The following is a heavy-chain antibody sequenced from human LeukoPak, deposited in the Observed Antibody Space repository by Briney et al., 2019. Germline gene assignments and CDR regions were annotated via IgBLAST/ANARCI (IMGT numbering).Heavy chain of an antibody. CDR1: GFTVSSNY. Sequence: PGGSLRLSCAASGFTVSSNYMSWVRQAPGKGLEWVSVIYSGGSTYYADSVKGRFTISGDNSKYTLYLQMNSLRAEDTAVYYCVGSSNPDYWGQGTLVTVSS. J-gene: IGHJ4*02. CDR2: IYSGGST. D-gene: IGHD6-6*01. CDR3: VGSSNPDY. V-gene: IGHV3-66*02.